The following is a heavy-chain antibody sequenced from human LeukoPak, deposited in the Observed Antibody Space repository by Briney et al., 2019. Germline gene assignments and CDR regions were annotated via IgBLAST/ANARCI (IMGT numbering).Heavy chain of an antibody. CDR2: ISAYNGNT. D-gene: IGHD2-2*01. Sequence: GASVKVSCKASGYTFTGYYMHWVRQAPGQGLEWMGWISAYNGNTNYAQKVQGRVTMTTDTSTNTAYMELRSLRSDDTAVYYCARDCGTTICYALYWGQGTLVTVSS. CDR3: ARDCGTTICYALY. J-gene: IGHJ4*02. V-gene: IGHV1-18*04. CDR1: GYTFTGYY.